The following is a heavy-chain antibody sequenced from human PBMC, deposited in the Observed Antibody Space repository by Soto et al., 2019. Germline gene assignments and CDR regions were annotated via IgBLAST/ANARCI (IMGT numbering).Heavy chain of an antibody. CDR1: GGSISNYY. CDR2: MYYNGNI. CDR3: ARVGTWFDX. J-gene: IGHJ5*02. V-gene: IGHV4-59*01. Sequence: PSETLSLTCNVSGGSISNYYWTWIRQSPEKGLEWIDYMYYNGNINYNPSLKSRATISIETYKNQFSLTLKSVTAADTSVYYCARVGTWFDXWGQGVLVTVSX. D-gene: IGHD1-7*01.